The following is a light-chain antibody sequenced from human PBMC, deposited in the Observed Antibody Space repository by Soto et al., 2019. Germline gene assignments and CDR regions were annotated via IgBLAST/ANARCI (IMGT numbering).Light chain of an antibody. CDR1: QSVSSY. J-gene: IGKJ4*01. CDR2: GAS. CDR3: QQRDDWVS. V-gene: IGKV3-11*01. Sequence: ETVLTQSPATLSLSPGDTATLSCRASQSVSSYFAWYQQKPGQAPRLLIYGASTRATGIPARFSGSGSGTDFTLTISSLEPEDFAVYYCQQRDDWVSFGGGTKVEIK.